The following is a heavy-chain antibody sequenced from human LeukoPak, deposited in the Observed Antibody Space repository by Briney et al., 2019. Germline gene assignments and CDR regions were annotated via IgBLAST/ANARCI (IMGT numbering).Heavy chain of an antibody. Sequence: ASVKVSCKASGGTFSSYTISWVRQAPGQGLEWMGRIIPILGIANYAQKFQGRVTITADKSTSTAYMELSSVRSEDTAVYYCAREGQMATITGAFDIWGQGTMVTVSS. J-gene: IGHJ3*02. CDR3: AREGQMATITGAFDI. CDR2: IIPILGIA. CDR1: GGTFSSYT. D-gene: IGHD5-12*01. V-gene: IGHV1-69*04.